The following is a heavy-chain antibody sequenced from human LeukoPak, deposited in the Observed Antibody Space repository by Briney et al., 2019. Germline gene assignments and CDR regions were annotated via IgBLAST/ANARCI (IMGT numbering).Heavy chain of an antibody. CDR3: AKRMDSSSSQPFDY. D-gene: IGHD6-6*01. J-gene: IGHJ4*02. CDR1: GFTFSSYG. V-gene: IGHV3-23*01. Sequence: GGSLRLSCAAPGFTFSSYGMTWVRQAPGKGLEWVSVISASGGGTYYADSVKGRFTISRDNSRNTLYLQMYTLRAEATAVYYSAKRMDSSSSQPFDYWGQGTLVTVSS. CDR2: ISASGGGT.